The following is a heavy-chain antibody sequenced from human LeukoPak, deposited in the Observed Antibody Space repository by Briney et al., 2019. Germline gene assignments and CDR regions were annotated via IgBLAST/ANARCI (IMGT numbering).Heavy chain of an antibody. Sequence: GGSLRLSCAASGFTFSSYSMNWVREAPGKGLEWVSYISSTGTTIYYADSVKGRFTISRDNAKNSLYLEMNSLRGEDTAVYYCVRGPGYSYGAYYCYGMAVWGQGNTVTVSS. V-gene: IGHV3-48*04. D-gene: IGHD5-18*01. J-gene: IGHJ6*02. CDR3: VRGPGYSYGAYYCYGMAV. CDR1: GFTFSSYS. CDR2: ISSTGTTI.